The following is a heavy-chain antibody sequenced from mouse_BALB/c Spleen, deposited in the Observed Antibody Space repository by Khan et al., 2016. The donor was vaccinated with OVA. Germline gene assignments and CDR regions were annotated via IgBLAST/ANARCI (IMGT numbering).Heavy chain of an antibody. J-gene: IGHJ1*01. V-gene: IGHV3-8*02. D-gene: IGHD1-1*01. CDR2: INYSGST. CDR3: ATNYYGNSYWYFDV. Sequence: EVQLQESGPSLVNPSQTLSLTCSVSGDSITSGYWNWIRKFPGNKLEYMGYINYSGSTYYNPSLKSRISITRDTSKNQFYLQLISVTTEDTATYFSATNYYGNSYWYFDVWGAGTTVTVSS. CDR1: GDSITSGY.